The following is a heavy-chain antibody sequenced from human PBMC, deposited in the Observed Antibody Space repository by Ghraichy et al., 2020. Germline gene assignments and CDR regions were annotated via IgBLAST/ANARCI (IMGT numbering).Heavy chain of an antibody. CDR3: ASIEALYPYSLDAFDI. CDR2: IKQDGSEK. CDR1: GFTFSRYW. V-gene: IGHV3-7*01. D-gene: IGHD6-13*01. Sequence: GGSLRLSCAASGFTFSRYWMSWVRQAPGKGLEWVANIKQDGSEKKYVETVKGRFTISRDNAKNALFLQMNSLRAEDTAVYYCASIEALYPYSLDAFDIWGQGTMVTVSS. J-gene: IGHJ3*02.